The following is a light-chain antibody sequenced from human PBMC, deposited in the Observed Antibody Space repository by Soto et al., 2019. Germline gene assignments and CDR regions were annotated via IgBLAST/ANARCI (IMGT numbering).Light chain of an antibody. CDR3: QQYSYFAT. CDR2: KAS. J-gene: IGKJ1*01. V-gene: IGKV1-5*03. CDR1: QSISSW. Sequence: DIQMTQSPSTLSASVGDRVTITCRASQSISSWLTWYQQKAGQDPKLLIYKASIVESGVPSRFSGSGSGTEFTLTSSSLQPDDSATYYCQQYSYFATFGQGTRVEVK.